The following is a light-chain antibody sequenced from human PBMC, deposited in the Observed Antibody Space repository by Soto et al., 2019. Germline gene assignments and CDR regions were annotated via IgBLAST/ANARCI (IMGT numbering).Light chain of an antibody. CDR1: QSLLYSNGYNY. CDR2: LGS. J-gene: IGKJ4*01. V-gene: IGKV2-28*01. Sequence: DIVMTQSPLSLPVTPGEPASISCRSSQSLLYSNGYNYLDWYLQKPGQSPQLLIYLGSNRASGVTDRYSDSGSGTDFTLKISRVEAEDVGVYYCMQALQTPLTFGGGTKVEIK. CDR3: MQALQTPLT.